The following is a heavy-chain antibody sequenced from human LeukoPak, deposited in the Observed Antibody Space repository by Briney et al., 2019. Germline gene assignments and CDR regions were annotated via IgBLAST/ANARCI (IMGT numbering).Heavy chain of an antibody. J-gene: IGHJ5*02. Sequence: ASVKVSCKASGYTFTSYGISWVRQAPGQGLEWMGWISAYNGNTNYAQKLQGRVTMTTDTSTSTAYMELRSLRSDDTAVYYCARAYCSSTSCYFGRNWFDPWGQGTLVTVSS. CDR1: GYTFTSYG. D-gene: IGHD2-2*01. CDR2: ISAYNGNT. CDR3: ARAYCSSTSCYFGRNWFDP. V-gene: IGHV1-18*01.